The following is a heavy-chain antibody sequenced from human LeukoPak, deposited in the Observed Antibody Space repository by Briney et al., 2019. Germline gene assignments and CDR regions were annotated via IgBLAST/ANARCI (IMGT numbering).Heavy chain of an antibody. V-gene: IGHV3-66*01. CDR1: GFTVGNNY. CDR2: IFSHGET. J-gene: IGHJ4*02. D-gene: IGHD2-8*01. CDR3: ARDPPAVSINTYA. Sequence: PGGSLRLSCAASGFTVGNNYMNWVRQAPGKGLEWVSLIFSHGETSYADSVKGRFTISRDNSKNTLHLQMNGLRVDDTAVYYCARDPPAVSINTYAWGQGTLVTVSS.